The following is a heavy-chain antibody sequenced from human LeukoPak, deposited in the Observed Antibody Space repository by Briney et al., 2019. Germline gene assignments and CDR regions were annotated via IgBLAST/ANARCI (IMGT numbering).Heavy chain of an antibody. CDR3: ARILAHDSSGYYFPL. CDR1: GYTFTSYY. CDR2: INPSGGST. Sequence: ASVKVSCKASGYTFTSYYMHWVRQDPGQGLEWMGIINPSGGSTSYAQKFQGRVTMTRDTSTSAVYMELSSLRSEDTAVYYCARILAHDSSGYYFPLWGQGTLVTVSS. J-gene: IGHJ4*02. V-gene: IGHV1-46*01. D-gene: IGHD3-22*01.